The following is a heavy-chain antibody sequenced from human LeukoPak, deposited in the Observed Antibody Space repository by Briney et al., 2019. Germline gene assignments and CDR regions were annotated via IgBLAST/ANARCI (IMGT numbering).Heavy chain of an antibody. CDR2: IYTSGST. CDR3: ARELSSGWTGGWFDP. D-gene: IGHD6-19*01. CDR1: GGSISSYY. Sequence: SETLSLTCTVSGGSISSYYWSWIRQPAGKGLEWIGRIYTSGSTNYNPSLKSRVTMSVDTSKNQFSLKLSSVTAADTAVYYCARELSSGWTGGWFDPWGQGTLVTVSS. V-gene: IGHV4-4*07. J-gene: IGHJ5*02.